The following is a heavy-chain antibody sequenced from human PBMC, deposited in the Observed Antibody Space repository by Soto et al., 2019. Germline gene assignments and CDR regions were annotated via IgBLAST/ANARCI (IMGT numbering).Heavy chain of an antibody. CDR2: IYHSGST. CDR3: AMTRWDSSGYREELLFDP. J-gene: IGHJ5*02. V-gene: IGHV4-30-2*01. D-gene: IGHD3-22*01. Sequence: QLQLQESGSGLVKPSQTLSLTCAVSGGSISSGGYSWSWIRQPPGKGLEWIGYIYHSGSTYYNPSLKSRVTISVDRSKNQFSLKLSSVTAADTAVYYCAMTRWDSSGYREELLFDPWGQGTLVTVSS. CDR1: GGSISSGGYS.